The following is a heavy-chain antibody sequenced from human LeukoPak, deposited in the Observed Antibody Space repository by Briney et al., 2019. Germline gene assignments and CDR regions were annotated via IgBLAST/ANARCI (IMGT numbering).Heavy chain of an antibody. CDR2: ISGSGGST. J-gene: IGHJ4*02. Sequence: PGRSLRLSCAASGFTFSSYAMHWVRQAPGKGLEWVSAISGSGGSTYYADSVKGRFTISRDNSKNTLYLQMISLRAEDTAVYYCAKDGMTMVTGRFDYWGQGTLVTVSS. V-gene: IGHV3-23*01. D-gene: IGHD3-10*01. CDR3: AKDGMTMVTGRFDY. CDR1: GFTFSSYA.